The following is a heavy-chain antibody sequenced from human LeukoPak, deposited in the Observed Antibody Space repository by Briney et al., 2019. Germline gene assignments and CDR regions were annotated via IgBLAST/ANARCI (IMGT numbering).Heavy chain of an antibody. J-gene: IGHJ5*02. Sequence: GGSLRLSCAAPGFTFSTYAMHWVRQAPGKGLEWVAVISYDGSNKYYADSVKGRFTISRDNSKNTLYLQMNTLRAEDTAVYYCAKDVSWNWFDPWGQGTLVTVSS. CDR2: ISYDGSNK. V-gene: IGHV3-30*18. CDR1: GFTFSTYA. CDR3: AKDVSWNWFDP.